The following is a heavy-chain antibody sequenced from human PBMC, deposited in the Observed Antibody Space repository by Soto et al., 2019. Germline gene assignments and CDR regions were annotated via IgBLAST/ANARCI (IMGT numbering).Heavy chain of an antibody. J-gene: IGHJ6*03. CDR3: EKREGEDPLSGSYYMDV. CDR2: ISGSGDST. V-gene: IGHV3-23*01. D-gene: IGHD2-21*01. Sequence: EVQLLESGGGLVQPGGSLRLSCAASGFTFTSYAMSWVRQAPGKGLEWVSAISGSGDSTYYADSVKGRFTISRENSKNDLYLQMNSLRAEDTAVYYWEKREGEDPLSGSYYMDVGGKGTTVTVSS. CDR1: GFTFTSYA.